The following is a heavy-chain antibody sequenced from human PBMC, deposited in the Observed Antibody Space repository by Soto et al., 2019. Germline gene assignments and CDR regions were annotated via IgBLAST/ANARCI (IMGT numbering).Heavy chain of an antibody. CDR1: GYTFTSYG. Sequence: GASVKVSCKASGYTFTSYGISWVRQAPGQGLEWMGGIIPIFGTANYAQKFQGRVTITADESTSTAYMELSSLRSEDTAVYYCASPFGSNYDFWSGPRYGMDVWGQGTTVTVSS. CDR3: ASPFGSNYDFWSGPRYGMDV. CDR2: IIPIFGTA. V-gene: IGHV1-69*13. D-gene: IGHD3-3*01. J-gene: IGHJ6*02.